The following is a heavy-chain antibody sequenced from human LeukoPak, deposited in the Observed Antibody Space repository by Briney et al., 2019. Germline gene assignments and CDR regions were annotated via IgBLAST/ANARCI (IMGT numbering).Heavy chain of an antibody. J-gene: IGHJ6*02. CDR1: GFTFSSYA. V-gene: IGHV3-30-3*01. Sequence: GGSLRLSCAASGFTFSSYAMHWVRQAPGKGPEWVAVISYDGSNKYYADSVKGRFTISRGNSKNTLYLQMNSLRAEDTAVYYCAREDRSGSSPYYYYGMDVWGQGTTVTVSS. CDR2: ISYDGSNK. CDR3: AREDRSGSSPYYYYGMDV. D-gene: IGHD3-10*01.